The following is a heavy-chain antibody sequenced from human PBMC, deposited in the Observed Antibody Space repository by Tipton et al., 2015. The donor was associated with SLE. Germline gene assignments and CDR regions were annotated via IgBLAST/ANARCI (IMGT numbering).Heavy chain of an antibody. J-gene: IGHJ4*03. V-gene: IGHV4-34*01. CDR3: ARGAKERITLVRVRPYYFDY. CDR1: GGSFSGYS. D-gene: IGHD3-10*01. Sequence: LRLSCAVFGGSFSGYSWSWIRQPPGKGLEWVGESNPSGNTNYNPSPKSRVTTSVDTSKNQLSLKLTSVTAADTAVYYCARGAKERITLVRVRPYYFDYWGQGSLVTVSS. CDR2: SNPSGNT.